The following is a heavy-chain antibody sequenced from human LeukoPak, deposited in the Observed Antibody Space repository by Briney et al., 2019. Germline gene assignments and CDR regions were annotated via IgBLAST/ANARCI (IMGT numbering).Heavy chain of an antibody. J-gene: IGHJ6*03. D-gene: IGHD5-18*01. CDR2: ISTSGTYI. V-gene: IGHV3-21*01. Sequence: KPGGSLRLSCAASGFTFSSYSMNWVRQAPGKGLEWVSSISTSGTYIYYADSVKGRFTISRDNAKNSLYLQMNSLTAEDTAVYYCARVMVTGPYYYYMDVWGKGTTVTISS. CDR3: ARVMVTGPYYYYMDV. CDR1: GFTFSSYS.